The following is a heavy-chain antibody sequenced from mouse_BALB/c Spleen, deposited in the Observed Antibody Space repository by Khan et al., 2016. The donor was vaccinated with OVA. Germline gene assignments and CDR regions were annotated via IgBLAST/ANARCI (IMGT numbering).Heavy chain of an antibody. J-gene: IGHJ3*01. CDR3: TRGGYSSFAY. CDR2: INPSNGGT. CDR1: GYTFTSYY. V-gene: IGHV1S81*02. D-gene: IGHD1-3*01. Sequence: QVQLKQSGAELVKPGASVKLSCKASGYTFTSYYIYWVKQRPGQGLEWIGEINPSNGGTNFNEKFKNKATLTVDKSSSTTYMQLSSLTSEDSAVYYCTRGGYSSFAYWGQGTLVTVSA.